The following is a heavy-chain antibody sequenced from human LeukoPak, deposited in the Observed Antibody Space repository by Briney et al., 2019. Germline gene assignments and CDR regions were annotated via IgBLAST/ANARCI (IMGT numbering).Heavy chain of an antibody. Sequence: GRSLRLSCAASGFTFSSYAMHWVRQAPGKGLEWVAVISYDGSNKYYADSVKGRFNISRDNAKNSLYLQMNSLRAEDTAVYYCARDATNYYDSSGYVLSAFDIWGQGTMVTVSS. V-gene: IGHV3-30*04. J-gene: IGHJ3*02. CDR1: GFTFSSYA. CDR2: ISYDGSNK. D-gene: IGHD3-22*01. CDR3: ARDATNYYDSSGYVLSAFDI.